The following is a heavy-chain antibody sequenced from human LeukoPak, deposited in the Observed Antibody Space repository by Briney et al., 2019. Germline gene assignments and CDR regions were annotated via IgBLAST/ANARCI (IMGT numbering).Heavy chain of an antibody. CDR1: GFTFDDYA. CDR2: ISWHSGSI. D-gene: IGHD5-12*01. Sequence: PGGSLRLSCAASGFTFDDYAMHRVRQAPGKGLEWVSSISWHSGSIGYADSVKGRFTISRDNAKNTLYLQMNSLGAEDMAVYYCASGYLDCGGNSHWGRGTLVTVSS. J-gene: IGHJ4*02. CDR3: ASGYLDCGGNSH. V-gene: IGHV3-9*03.